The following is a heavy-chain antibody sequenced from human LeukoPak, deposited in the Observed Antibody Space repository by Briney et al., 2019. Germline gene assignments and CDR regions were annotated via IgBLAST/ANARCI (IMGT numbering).Heavy chain of an antibody. V-gene: IGHV3-7*04. CDR1: GFSISNYW. Sequence: GGSLRLSCAVSGFSISNYWMSWVRHIPGKGLERVANINQDGSEKYYVDSVKGRFTISRDNAKNSLYLQMNSLRAEDTAVYYCARDGYSSGPGADWGQGTLVTVSS. D-gene: IGHD6-19*01. J-gene: IGHJ4*02. CDR2: INQDGSEK. CDR3: ARDGYSSGPGAD.